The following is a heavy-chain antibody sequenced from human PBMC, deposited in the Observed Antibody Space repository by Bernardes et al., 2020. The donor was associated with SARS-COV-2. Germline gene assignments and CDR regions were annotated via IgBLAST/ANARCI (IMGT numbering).Heavy chain of an antibody. J-gene: IGHJ6*02. CDR3: AKVQAIFWIRPYNSGMDV. Sequence: GGSLRLSCAASGFTFNNFGMHWVRQAPGRGLEWVAVISYEGSKKYYADSLEGRFTISKDNSKNTVYLQMNNLRSEDTAIYCCAKVQAIFWIRPYNSGMDVWGQGTTVTVSS. D-gene: IGHD5-18*01. CDR1: GFTFNNFG. V-gene: IGHV3-30*18. CDR2: ISYEGSKK.